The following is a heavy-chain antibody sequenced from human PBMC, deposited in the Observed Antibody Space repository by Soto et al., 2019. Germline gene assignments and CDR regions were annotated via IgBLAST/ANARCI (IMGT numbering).Heavy chain of an antibody. CDR3: ARDLVINGGNPLSFWFDP. CDR2: ISSSSSTI. V-gene: IGHV3-48*02. Sequence: PGGSLRLSCAASGFTFSSYSMNWVRQAPGKGLEWVSYISSSSSTIYYADSVKGRFTISRDNAKNSLYLQMNSLRDEDTAVYYCARDLVINGGNPLSFWFDPWGQGTLVTVSS. J-gene: IGHJ5*02. CDR1: GFTFSSYS. D-gene: IGHD3-10*01.